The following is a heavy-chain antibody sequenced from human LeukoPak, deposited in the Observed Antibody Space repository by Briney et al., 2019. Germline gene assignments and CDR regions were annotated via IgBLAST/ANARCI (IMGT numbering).Heavy chain of an antibody. Sequence: GESLKISFQVSGYSFTNYWIGWVRRVPGKGLESMGIIYPADSDTTYSPSFQGQVTISADKSISTVYLQWSSLKASDTAMYYCAKQSRDGSKTRGYYFDYWGQGTLVTVSS. CDR2: IYPADSDT. J-gene: IGHJ4*02. D-gene: IGHD3-3*01. CDR3: AKQSRDGSKTRGYYFDY. V-gene: IGHV5-51*01. CDR1: GYSFTNYW.